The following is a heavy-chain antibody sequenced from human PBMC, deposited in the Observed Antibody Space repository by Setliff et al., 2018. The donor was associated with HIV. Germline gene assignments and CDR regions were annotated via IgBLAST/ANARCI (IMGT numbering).Heavy chain of an antibody. CDR1: GGSISGYF. CDR2: IYHSGST. CDR3: ARGGEVPAAKLDY. Sequence: SETLSLTCTVSGGSISGYFWNWIRQPPGKGLEWIGYIYHSGSTNYNPSLESRVSISVDTSKNQFSLKLTSVTAADTAVYYCARGGEVPAAKLDYWGRGSLVTV. V-gene: IGHV4-59*01. J-gene: IGHJ4*02. D-gene: IGHD2-2*01.